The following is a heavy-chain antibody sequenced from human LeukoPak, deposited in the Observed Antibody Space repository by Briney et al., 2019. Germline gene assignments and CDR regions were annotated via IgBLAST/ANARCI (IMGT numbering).Heavy chain of an antibody. Sequence: SETLSLTCAVYGASFSDYYWSWIHQPPGKGLEWIGEINHSGRTNYNPSPKSRVTISLDTSKNQFSLKLSSVTAADTAVYYCARGQSLGSYNWFDPWGQGTLVTVSS. CDR1: GASFSDYY. J-gene: IGHJ5*02. CDR2: INHSGRT. CDR3: ARGQSLGSYNWFDP. D-gene: IGHD6-19*01. V-gene: IGHV4-34*01.